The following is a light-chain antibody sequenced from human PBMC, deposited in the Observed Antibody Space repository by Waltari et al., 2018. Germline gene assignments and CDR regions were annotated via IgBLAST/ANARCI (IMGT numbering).Light chain of an antibody. CDR1: QSVSRN. Sequence: ETVMHQSPAPLFVSPGERATLSCRASQSVSRNLAWYQQKPGQAPRLLIYETSTRATGIPARFSGSGSGTEFTLTISSLQSEDVAIYHCHQYNNWPPWTFGQGTKVEIK. CDR3: HQYNNWPPWT. J-gene: IGKJ1*01. CDR2: ETS. V-gene: IGKV3-15*01.